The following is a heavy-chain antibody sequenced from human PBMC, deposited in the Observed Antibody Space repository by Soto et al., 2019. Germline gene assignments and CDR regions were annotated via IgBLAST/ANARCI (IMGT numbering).Heavy chain of an antibody. CDR1: GGSISSSSNY. J-gene: IGHJ4*02. D-gene: IGHD2-15*01. CDR2: IYYSGST. CDR3: ARAEQRLATPFDY. Sequence: QLQLQESGPGLVKPSETLSLTCTVSGGSISSSSNYWGWIRHPPGRGLEWIGSIYYSGSTYYNPSLKSRVTISVDTSKNQFSLKLSSVTAADTAVYYCARAEQRLATPFDYWGQGTLVTVSS. V-gene: IGHV4-39*01.